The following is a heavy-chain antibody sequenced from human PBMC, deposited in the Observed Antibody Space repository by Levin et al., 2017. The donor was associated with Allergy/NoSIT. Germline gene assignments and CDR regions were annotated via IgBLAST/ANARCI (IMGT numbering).Heavy chain of an antibody. CDR3: ARRDYGDYISWFDP. J-gene: IGHJ5*02. Sequence: GESLKISCKASGYTFTSYGISWVRQAPGQGLEWMGWISAYNGNTNYAQKLQGRVTMTTDTSTSTAYMELRSLRSDDTAVYYCARRDYGDYISWFDPWGQGTLVTVSS. V-gene: IGHV1-18*01. CDR2: ISAYNGNT. CDR1: GYTFTSYG. D-gene: IGHD4-17*01.